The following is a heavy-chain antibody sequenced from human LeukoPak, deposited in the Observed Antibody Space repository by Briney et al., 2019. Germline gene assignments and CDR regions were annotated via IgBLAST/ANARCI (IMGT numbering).Heavy chain of an antibody. V-gene: IGHV1-2*02. J-gene: IGHJ4*02. Sequence: GASVKVSCKASGHTFTGYYMHWVRQAPGHGLEWMGWINPNSGGANYAQNFQGRVTMTRDTSISTAYMELSRLRSDDTAVYYCPRERCSGGSCLPLFDYWGQGTLVTVSS. CDR3: PRERCSGGSCLPLFDY. CDR1: GHTFTGYY. CDR2: INPNSGGA. D-gene: IGHD2-15*01.